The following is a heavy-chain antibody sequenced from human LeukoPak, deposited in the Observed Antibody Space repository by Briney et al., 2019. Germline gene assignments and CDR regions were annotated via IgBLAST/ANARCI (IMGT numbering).Heavy chain of an antibody. Sequence: GGSLRLSCAASGFTFSRYAMHWVREAPGKGLERVADISYDGSNSYYADSVKGRFTISRVTSNNTLYLQMNSLRAEDTAVYYCARYPCSYPHVGARKNCFDPWGQGTLVTVSS. J-gene: IGHJ5*02. CDR1: GFTFSRYA. D-gene: IGHD1-26*01. CDR2: ISYDGSNS. V-gene: IGHV3-30-3*01. CDR3: ARYPCSYPHVGARKNCFDP.